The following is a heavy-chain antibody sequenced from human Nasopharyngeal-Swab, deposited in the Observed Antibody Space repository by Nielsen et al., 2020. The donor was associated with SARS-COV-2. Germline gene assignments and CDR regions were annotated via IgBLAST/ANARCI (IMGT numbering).Heavy chain of an antibody. CDR2: IYPGDSDS. CDR1: GYTFTRYW. V-gene: IGHV5-51*01. CDR3: ASRSGEGGFDY. D-gene: IGHD1-26*01. Sequence: GESLKISCKGFGYTFTRYWIGWVRQMPGKGLEWMGIIYPGDSDSRYSPSFQGQVTISVDKSISTAYLQWSSLKASDTAMYYCASRSGEGGFDYWGQGTLVTVSS. J-gene: IGHJ4*02.